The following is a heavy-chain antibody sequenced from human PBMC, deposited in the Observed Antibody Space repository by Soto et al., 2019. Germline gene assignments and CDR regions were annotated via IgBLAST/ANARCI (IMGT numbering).Heavy chain of an antibody. Sequence: QVQLVQSGAEVKKPGASVKVSCKASAYTFTSYDINWVRQAPGQGLEWMGWMNPNSHNTGYAQKFQGRVTTTRNTSISTAYMELSSLRSEDTAVYYCVRGRYSGGWNPEYWGQGTLVTVSS. V-gene: IGHV1-8*01. CDR3: VRGRYSGGWNPEY. CDR1: AYTFTSYD. CDR2: MNPNSHNT. J-gene: IGHJ4*02. D-gene: IGHD6-19*01.